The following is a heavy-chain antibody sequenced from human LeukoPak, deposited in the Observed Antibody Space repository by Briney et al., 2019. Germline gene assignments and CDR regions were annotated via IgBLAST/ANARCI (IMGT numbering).Heavy chain of an antibody. D-gene: IGHD4-11*01. Sequence: ASVKVSCKVSGYTLTELSMHWVRQAPGKGLEWMGGFDPEDSETIYAQKFQGRVTMTEDTSTDTAYMELSSLRSEDTAVYYCATELSTTVTTRVESQFDYWGQGTLVTVSS. J-gene: IGHJ4*02. V-gene: IGHV1-24*01. CDR2: FDPEDSET. CDR1: GYTLTELS. CDR3: ATELSTTVTTRVESQFDY.